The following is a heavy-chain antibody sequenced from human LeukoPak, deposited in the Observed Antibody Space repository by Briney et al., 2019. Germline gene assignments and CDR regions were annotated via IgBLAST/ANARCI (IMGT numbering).Heavy chain of an antibody. CDR3: AKDFPSCYGSGSVSAFDI. CDR2: ISGSGGST. Sequence: GGSLRLSCAASGFTFSSYSMNCVREAPGKGLEWVSAISGSGGSTYYADSVKGRFTISRDNSKNTLYLQMNSLRAEDTAAYYCAKDFPSCYGSGSVSAFDIWGQGTMVTVSS. D-gene: IGHD3-10*01. V-gene: IGHV3-23*01. CDR1: GFTFSSYS. J-gene: IGHJ3*02.